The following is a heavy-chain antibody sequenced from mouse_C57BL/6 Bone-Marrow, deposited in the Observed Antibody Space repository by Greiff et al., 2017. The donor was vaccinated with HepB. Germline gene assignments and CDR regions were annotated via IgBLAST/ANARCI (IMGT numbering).Heavy chain of an antibody. Sequence: VKLVESGAELVRPGASVKLSCKASGYTFTDYYINWVKQRPGQGLEWIARIYPGSGNTYYNEKFKGKATLTAEKSSSTAYMQLSSLTSEDSAVYFCAREGKKFYGSRTFDYWGQGTTLTVSS. V-gene: IGHV1-76*01. D-gene: IGHD1-1*01. CDR1: GYTFTDYY. CDR3: AREGKKFYGSRTFDY. CDR2: IYPGSGNT. J-gene: IGHJ2*01.